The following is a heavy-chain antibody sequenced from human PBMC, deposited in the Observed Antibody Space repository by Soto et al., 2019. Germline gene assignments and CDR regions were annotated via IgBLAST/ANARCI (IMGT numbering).Heavy chain of an antibody. D-gene: IGHD3-22*01. Sequence: VSVKVSCKASGYTFTSYYMHWVRQAPGQGLEWMGIINPSGGSTSYAQKFQGRVTMTRYTSTSTVYMELSSLRSEDTAVYCCASVYYNDSSSYYPVDFGYWGQGTLGTVSS. CDR3: ASVYYNDSSSYYPVDFGY. J-gene: IGHJ4*02. V-gene: IGHV1-46*03. CDR2: INPSGGST. CDR1: GYTFTSYY.